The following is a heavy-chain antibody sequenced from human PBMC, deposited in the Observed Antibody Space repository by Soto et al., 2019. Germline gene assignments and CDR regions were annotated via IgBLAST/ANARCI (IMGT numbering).Heavy chain of an antibody. CDR2: MNPNSGNT. CDR3: ARGPDIVLVPAATEIWFDP. Sequence: QVQLVQSGAEVKKPGASVKVSCKASGYTFTSYDINWVRQATGQGLEWMGWMNPNSGNTGYAQKFQGRVTMTRNTXXSXAXXKLSSLRSEDTAVYYCARGPDIVLVPAATEIWFDPWGQGTLVTVSS. D-gene: IGHD2-2*01. J-gene: IGHJ5*02. V-gene: IGHV1-8*01. CDR1: GYTFTSYD.